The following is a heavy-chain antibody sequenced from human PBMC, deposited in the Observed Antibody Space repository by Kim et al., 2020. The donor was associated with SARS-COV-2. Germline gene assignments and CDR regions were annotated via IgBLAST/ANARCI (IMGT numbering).Heavy chain of an antibody. V-gene: IGHV3-23*01. Sequence: GGSLRLSCVASGFSFRTYGMTWVRQAPGKGLEWVSAIGAGGTTYYSASVKGRFIISRDNSKNTLYLQLNSLGAAERAFYYCARGTPGIHKERYFDYWGQGTLLTVPT. J-gene: IGHJ4*02. D-gene: IGHD1-1*01. CDR3: ARGTPGIHKERYFDY. CDR1: GFSFRTYG. CDR2: IGAGGTT.